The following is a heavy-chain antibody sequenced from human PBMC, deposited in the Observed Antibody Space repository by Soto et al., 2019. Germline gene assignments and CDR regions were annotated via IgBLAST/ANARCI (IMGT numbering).Heavy chain of an antibody. CDR1: GGSISSSSYY. J-gene: IGHJ4*02. CDR3: ARGYGRNFDY. Sequence: PSETLSLTCTVSGGSISSSSYYWGWIRQPPGKGLEWIGSIYYSGSTYYNPSLKSRVTISVDTSKNQFSLNLISVTAADAAVYYCARGYGRNFDYWGQGTLVTVSS. D-gene: IGHD5-18*01. V-gene: IGHV4-39*01. CDR2: IYYSGST.